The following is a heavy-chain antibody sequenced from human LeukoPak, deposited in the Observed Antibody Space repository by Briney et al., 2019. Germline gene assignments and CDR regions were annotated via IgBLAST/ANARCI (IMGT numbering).Heavy chain of an antibody. CDR3: ARDPIVGDTGRGDY. CDR2: INGDGSIE. D-gene: IGHD1-26*01. J-gene: IGHJ4*02. CDR1: GFTFSSYW. Sequence: GGSLRLSCAASGFTFSSYWMTWVRQAPGKGLEWVSNINGDGSIENYVHSVRGRFSILRDNAKDALYLQMNSLRVDDTAIYYCARDPIVGDTGRGDYWGQGTLVTVSS. V-gene: IGHV3-7*01.